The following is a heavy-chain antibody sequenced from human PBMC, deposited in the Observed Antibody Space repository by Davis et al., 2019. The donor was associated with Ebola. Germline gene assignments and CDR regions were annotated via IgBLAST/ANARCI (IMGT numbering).Heavy chain of an antibody. CDR1: GGSISSSNW. CDR3: ARDEITARRDYYYYYGMDV. Sequence: MPSETLSLTCAVSGGSISSSNWWSWVRQPPGKGLEWIGEIYHSGSTNYNPSLKSRVTISVDKSKNQFSLKLSSVTAADTAVYYCARDEITARRDYYYYYGMDVWGQGTTVTVSS. J-gene: IGHJ6*02. CDR2: IYHSGST. V-gene: IGHV4-4*02. D-gene: IGHD6-6*01.